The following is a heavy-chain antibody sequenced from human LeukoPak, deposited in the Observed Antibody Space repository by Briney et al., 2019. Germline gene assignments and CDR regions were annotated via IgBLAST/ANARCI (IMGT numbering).Heavy chain of an antibody. Sequence: PSETLSLTCAVSGGSISTKNWWSWVRQAPGRGLEWIGEIHLSGTTNYNPSLTSRVTISIDKSKIQISLKVDSVTAADTAVYYCARTRQGSNTFDLWGQGTMVIVS. J-gene: IGHJ3*01. CDR1: GGSISTKNW. CDR3: ARTRQGSNTFDL. V-gene: IGHV4-4*02. CDR2: IHLSGTT. D-gene: IGHD2/OR15-2a*01.